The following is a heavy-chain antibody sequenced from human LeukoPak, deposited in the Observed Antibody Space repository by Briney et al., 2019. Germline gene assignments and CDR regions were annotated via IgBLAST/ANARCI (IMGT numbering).Heavy chain of an antibody. CDR1: GASISSYY. D-gene: IGHD7-27*01. J-gene: IGHJ4*02. V-gene: IGHV4-59*12. CDR2: TYYSGST. Sequence: SETLSLTCTVSGASISSYYWSWIRQPPGKGLEWIGYTYYSGSTNYNPSLKSRVTFSVDTSKNQFSLKLNSVTPEDTAVYYCARDRDLTGDLDYWGQGTLVTVSS. CDR3: ARDRDLTGDLDY.